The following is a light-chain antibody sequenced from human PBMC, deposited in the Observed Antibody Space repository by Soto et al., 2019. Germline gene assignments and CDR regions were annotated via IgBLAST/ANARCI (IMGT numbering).Light chain of an antibody. CDR1: QSVSSN. CDR3: QQYSNWPPT. CDR2: GAS. Sequence: EIVRTQSPATLSVSPGERATLSCRASQSVSSNLAWYQQKPGQAPRLLLYGASSRATGIPARFTGSGSGTEFTLTISSLQSEDFAVFYCQQYSNWPPTFGQGTRLEIK. J-gene: IGKJ5*01. V-gene: IGKV3-15*01.